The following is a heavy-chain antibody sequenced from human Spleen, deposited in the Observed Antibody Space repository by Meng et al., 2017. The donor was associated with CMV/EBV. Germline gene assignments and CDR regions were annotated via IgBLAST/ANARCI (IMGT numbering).Heavy chain of an antibody. J-gene: IGHJ4*02. V-gene: IGHV1-2*06. Sequence: SCRASGSSFTDYLIHWVRQAPGHGLGWMKRSSPNSGVTTYAEKFQGRVTMTRDTSISTAYMELSRLSSDDTAVYYCSRGYSIWYSDYWGQGTLVTVSS. CDR3: SRGYSIWYSDY. CDR1: GSSFTDYL. CDR2: SSPNSGVT. D-gene: IGHD6-13*01.